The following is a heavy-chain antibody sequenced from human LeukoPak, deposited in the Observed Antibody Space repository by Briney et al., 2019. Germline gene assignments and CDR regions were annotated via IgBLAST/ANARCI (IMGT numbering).Heavy chain of an antibody. CDR1: GDSLGTYY. J-gene: IGHJ5*02. CDR2: IYYTGTT. D-gene: IGHD3-22*01. V-gene: IGHV4-59*01. CDR3: ARASGGYFNNWFDP. Sequence: PSETLSLTCTVSGDSLGTYYWSWIRQPPGKGLEWMGYIYYTGTTSYNPSLKSRVTISVDTSKNQFSLRLSSVTAADTAVYYCARASGGYFNNWFDPWGQGTLVTVSS.